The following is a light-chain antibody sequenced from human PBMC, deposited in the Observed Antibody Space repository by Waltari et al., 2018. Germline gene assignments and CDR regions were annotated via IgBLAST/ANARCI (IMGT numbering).Light chain of an antibody. V-gene: IGKV3-11*01. CDR1: QSVSNY. Sequence: EIVLTQSPATLSLSPGEGATLSCRASQSVSNYLAWYQQKPGQAPRLLIHGTYNRATGIPARFSGSGSGTDFTLTISSLEPEDFAVYYCQQRASWPNTFGQGTKLEIK. J-gene: IGKJ2*01. CDR2: GTY. CDR3: QQRASWPNT.